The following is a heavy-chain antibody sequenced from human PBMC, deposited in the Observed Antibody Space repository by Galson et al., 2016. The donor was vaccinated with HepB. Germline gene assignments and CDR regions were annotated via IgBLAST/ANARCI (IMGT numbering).Heavy chain of an antibody. D-gene: IGHD3-10*01. CDR1: GFSFSRYG. J-gene: IGHJ6*02. V-gene: IGHV3-30*03. CDR3: ASYKHSRDDYYFSGMDV. Sequence: SLRLSCAASGFSFSRYGMHWVRQAPGKGLEWVAVISSDGRNKYDADSVKGRFTISRDNSKNTLYLQMNSLRAEDTAVYYCASYKHSRDDYYFSGMDVWGQGPTVTVSS. CDR2: ISSDGRNK.